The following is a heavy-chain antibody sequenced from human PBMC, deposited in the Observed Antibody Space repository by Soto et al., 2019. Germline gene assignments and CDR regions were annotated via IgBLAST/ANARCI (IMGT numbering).Heavy chain of an antibody. CDR2: IYYSGST. CDR1: VGSISSGGYY. Sequence: SETLSLTCTVSVGSISSGGYYWSWIRQHPGKGLEWIGYIYYSGSTYYNPSLKSRVTISVDTSKNQFSLKLSSVTAADTAVYYCARGNQFPSNYYDSSDDVGGRGAFDIWGQGTMVTVSS. V-gene: IGHV4-31*03. CDR3: ARGNQFPSNYYDSSDDVGGRGAFDI. D-gene: IGHD3-22*01. J-gene: IGHJ3*02.